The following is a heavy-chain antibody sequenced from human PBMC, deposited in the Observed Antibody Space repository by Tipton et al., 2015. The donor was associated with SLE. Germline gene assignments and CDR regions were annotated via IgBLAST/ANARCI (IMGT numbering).Heavy chain of an antibody. CDR1: GDSINNYF. CDR2: IYYSGST. D-gene: IGHD1-26*01. CDR3: ARGGGLSPFDY. V-gene: IGHV4-59*01. J-gene: IGHJ4*02. Sequence: TLSLTCTVSGDSINNYFWSWIRQPPGKGLEWIGYIYYSGSTNYNPSLKSRVTISIDTSKNQFSLRLSSVTPADTAVYYCARGGGLSPFDYWGQGTLVTVSS.